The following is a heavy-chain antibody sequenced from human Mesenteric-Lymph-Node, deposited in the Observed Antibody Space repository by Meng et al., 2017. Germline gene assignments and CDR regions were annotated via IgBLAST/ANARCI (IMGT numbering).Heavy chain of an antibody. Sequence: GESLKISCAASGFIFSSYAMNWVRQAPGKGLEWVSYISSSDSTIYYADSVKGRFTISRDNAKSSLYLQMNSLRAEDTAVYFCARESSGWQPNYWGQGTLVTVSS. CDR3: ARESSGWQPNY. CDR1: GFIFSSYA. V-gene: IGHV3-48*03. D-gene: IGHD6-19*01. CDR2: ISSSDSTI. J-gene: IGHJ4*02.